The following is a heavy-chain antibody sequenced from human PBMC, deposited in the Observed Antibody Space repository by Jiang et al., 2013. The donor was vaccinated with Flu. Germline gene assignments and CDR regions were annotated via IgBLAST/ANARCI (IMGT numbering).Heavy chain of an antibody. D-gene: IGHD2-15*01. V-gene: IGHV5-51*01. J-gene: IGHJ4*02. Sequence: PGKGLEWMGIIYPGDSDTRYSPSFQGQVTISADKSISTAYLQWSSLKASDTAMYYCAIALGFPDYWGQGTLVTVSS. CDR2: IYPGDSDT. CDR3: AIALGFPDY.